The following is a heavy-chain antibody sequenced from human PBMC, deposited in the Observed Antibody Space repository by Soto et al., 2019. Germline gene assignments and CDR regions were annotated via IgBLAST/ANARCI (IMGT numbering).Heavy chain of an antibody. CDR1: GYTFTSYG. CDR2: ISAYNGNT. V-gene: IGHV1-18*04. Sequence: ASVKVSCKASGYTFTSYGISWVRQAPGQGLEWMGWISAYNGNTNYAQKLQGRVTMTTDTSTSTAYMGLRSLRSDDTAVYYCARDEMSKTYYDFWSGYYRAPNDAFDIWGQGTMVTVSS. J-gene: IGHJ3*02. CDR3: ARDEMSKTYYDFWSGYYRAPNDAFDI. D-gene: IGHD3-3*01.